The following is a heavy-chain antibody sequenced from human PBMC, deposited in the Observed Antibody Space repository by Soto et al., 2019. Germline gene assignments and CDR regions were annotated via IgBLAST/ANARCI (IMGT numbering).Heavy chain of an antibody. CDR2: IIPIFGAA. V-gene: IGHV1-69*06. D-gene: IGHD3-3*02. Sequence: QVQLVQSGAEVKKPGSSVKVSCKASGGTFSSYAISWVRQAPGQGLEWMGGIIPIFGAANYAQKFQGRATITADKSTGTAYMELSSLISEDTAVYYCARGRHLWRYYYYVMDVWGQWPTVTVSS. CDR1: GGTFSSYA. J-gene: IGHJ6*02. CDR3: ARGRHLWRYYYYVMDV.